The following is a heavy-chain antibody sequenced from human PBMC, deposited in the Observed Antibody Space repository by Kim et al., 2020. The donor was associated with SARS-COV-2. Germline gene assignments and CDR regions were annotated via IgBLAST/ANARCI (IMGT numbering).Heavy chain of an antibody. D-gene: IGHD2-15*01. CDR3: ARDHVAYCSGGSCKDFDY. CDR2: IYYSGST. Sequence: SETLSLTCTVSGGSISSSSYYWGWIRQPPGKGLEWIGSIYYSGSTYYNPSLKSRVTISVDTSKNQFSLKLSSVTAADTAVYYCARDHVAYCSGGSCKDFDYWGQGTLVTVSS. V-gene: IGHV4-39*07. CDR1: GGSISSSSYY. J-gene: IGHJ4*02.